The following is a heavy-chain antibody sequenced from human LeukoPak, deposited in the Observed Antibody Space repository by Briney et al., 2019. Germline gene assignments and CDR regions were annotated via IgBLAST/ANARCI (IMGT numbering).Heavy chain of an antibody. CDR3: ARVTQTDYDFDY. D-gene: IGHD4-17*01. Sequence: ASVKASCKASGYIFTSFAMNWVRQAPGQGLEWMGWISAYNGNTDYAQKLQGRVTMTTDTSTSTAYMELRSLRSDDTAVYYCARVTQTDYDFDYWGQGTLVTVSS. V-gene: IGHV1-18*01. CDR2: ISAYNGNT. CDR1: GYIFTSFA. J-gene: IGHJ4*02.